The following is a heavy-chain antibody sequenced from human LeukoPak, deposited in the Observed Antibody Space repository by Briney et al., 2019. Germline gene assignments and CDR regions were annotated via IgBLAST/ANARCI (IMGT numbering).Heavy chain of an antibody. D-gene: IGHD3-10*01. CDR1: GGSFSGYD. CDR2: INHSGST. J-gene: IGHJ4*02. V-gene: IGHV4-34*01. Sequence: SETLSLTCAVSGGSFSGYDWSWIRQPPGKGLEWIGEINHSGSTNYNPSLKSRVTISVDTSKNQFSLKLSSVTAADTDVHYCARGLSPSINIDRGVRPPRWGVVDYWGQGTLVTVSS. CDR3: ARGLSPSINIDRGVRPPRWGVVDY.